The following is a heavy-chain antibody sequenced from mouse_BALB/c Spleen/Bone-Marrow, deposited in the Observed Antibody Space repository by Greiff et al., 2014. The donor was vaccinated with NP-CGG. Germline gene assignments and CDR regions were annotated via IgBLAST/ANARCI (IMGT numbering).Heavy chain of an antibody. CDR3: VMGLLLYWYFDV. D-gene: IGHD1-1*01. CDR2: INPKNGDT. Sequence: VQLQQSGPELVKPGASVKMSCKASGYTFTDYYMKWVRQSHEKSLEWIGDINPKNGDTFYNQKFKDKATLTVDRSSSTAYMQLDSLTSEDSAAHYCVMGLLLYWYFDVWGAGTTVTVSS. J-gene: IGHJ1*01. V-gene: IGHV1-26*01. CDR1: GYTFTDYY.